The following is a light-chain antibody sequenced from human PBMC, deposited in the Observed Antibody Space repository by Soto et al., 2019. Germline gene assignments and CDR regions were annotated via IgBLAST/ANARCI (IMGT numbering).Light chain of an antibody. Sequence: QSVLTQPPSASGTPGQRVTISCSGGSSNIGSNTVNWYQQLPGTAPKLLIYRNDQRSSGVPDRFSGSKSGTSASLAISGLQSEDEADYYCAAWDDSLTGFVVFGGGTKVTVL. CDR2: RND. J-gene: IGLJ2*01. V-gene: IGLV1-44*01. CDR1: SSNIGSNT. CDR3: AAWDDSLTGFVV.